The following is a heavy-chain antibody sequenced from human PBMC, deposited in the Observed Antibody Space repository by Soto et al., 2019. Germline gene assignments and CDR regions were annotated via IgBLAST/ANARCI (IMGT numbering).Heavy chain of an antibody. Sequence: PETLSLTCTVSGDTVSSTRQWSWVRLSPERGLEWIGDIYHLGTTNYNPSPKRRVSISLDKSKNPFSLKLTSVIAADTAVYFCARTGKFYYYDMSGLPFDPWGPGVLVTVSS. CDR3: ARTGKFYYYDMSGLPFDP. CDR2: IYHLGTT. D-gene: IGHD3-22*01. CDR1: GDTVSSTRQ. V-gene: IGHV4-4*01. J-gene: IGHJ5*02.